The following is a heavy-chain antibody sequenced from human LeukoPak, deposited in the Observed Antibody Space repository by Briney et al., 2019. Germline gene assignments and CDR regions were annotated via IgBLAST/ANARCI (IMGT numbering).Heavy chain of an antibody. J-gene: IGHJ4*02. CDR3: ARISVGPRVYYFDS. CDR1: GFTFSDHY. Sequence: PGGSLRLSCTASGFTFSDHYMDWVRQAPGKGLEWVGRIRNKANSYTTQYAASVKGRFTISRDDSKNSLYLHMNSLRSEDTAVYYCARISVGPRVYYFDSWGQGTLVTVSS. V-gene: IGHV3-72*01. D-gene: IGHD1-26*01. CDR2: IRNKANSYTT.